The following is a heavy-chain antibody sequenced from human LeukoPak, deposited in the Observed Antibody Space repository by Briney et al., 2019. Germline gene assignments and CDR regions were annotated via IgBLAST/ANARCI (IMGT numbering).Heavy chain of an antibody. J-gene: IGHJ6*04. CDR2: ISSSGSTI. CDR1: RFTFSSYE. Sequence: GGSLRLSCAASRFTFSSYEMNWVRQAPGKGLEWVSYISSSGSTIYYADSVKGRFTISRDNAKNSLHLQMNSLRAEDTAVYYCAELGITMIGGVWGKGTTVTISS. CDR3: AELGITMIGGV. D-gene: IGHD3-10*02. V-gene: IGHV3-48*03.